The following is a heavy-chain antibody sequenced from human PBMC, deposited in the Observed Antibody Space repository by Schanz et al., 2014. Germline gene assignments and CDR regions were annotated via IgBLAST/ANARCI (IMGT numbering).Heavy chain of an antibody. V-gene: IGHV3-23*04. D-gene: IGHD3-9*01. CDR1: GFTFSSYA. CDR2: INGNGGIT. J-gene: IGHJ4*02. Sequence: EVQLVESGGGLVQPGGSLRLSCAASGFTFSSYAMTWVRQAPGKGLEWVSAINGNGGITYYADPVKGRFTISRDNSENTLYLQMNSLRAEDTAVYYCAKDHAGSDILTALGNWGQGTLVTVSS. CDR3: AKDHAGSDILTALGN.